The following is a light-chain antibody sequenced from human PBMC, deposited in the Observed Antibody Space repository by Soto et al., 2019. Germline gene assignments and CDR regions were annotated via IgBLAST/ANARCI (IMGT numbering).Light chain of an antibody. CDR1: QGISSY. Sequence: AIRMTQSPSSLSASTGDRFTITCRSSQGISSYLAWYQQKPGKAPKLLIYAASTLQSGVPSRFSGSGSGTEFTLTISSLQPDDFATYYCQHYNSYSEAFGQGTKVDI. CDR2: AAS. J-gene: IGKJ1*01. CDR3: QHYNSYSEA. V-gene: IGKV1-8*01.